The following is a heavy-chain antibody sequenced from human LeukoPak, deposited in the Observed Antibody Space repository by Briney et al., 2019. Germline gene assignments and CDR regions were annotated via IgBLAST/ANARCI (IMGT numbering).Heavy chain of an antibody. CDR1: VYTFTSYA. CDR3: ARDGGHSDYYDSSGFYPPYNWFDP. Sequence: GASVKVSCKASVYTFTSYAIHWVRQAPGHRLEWMGWINAGNGNTQYSQKFQGRVTITRDTSASTAYMELSSLRSEDTAVYYCARDGGHSDYYDSSGFYPPYNWFDPWGQGTLVTVSS. D-gene: IGHD3-22*01. J-gene: IGHJ5*02. CDR2: INAGNGNT. V-gene: IGHV1-3*01.